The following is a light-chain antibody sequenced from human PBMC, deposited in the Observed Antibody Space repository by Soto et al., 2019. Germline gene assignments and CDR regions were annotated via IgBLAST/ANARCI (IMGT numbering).Light chain of an antibody. CDR1: SSNIGSNY. CDR3: FSYSRSDSYVFSYV. CDR2: SNN. Sequence: QSVLTQPPSASGTPGQRVTISCSGSSSNIGSNYVYWYQQLPGTAPKLLIYSNNQRPSGVPDRFSGSKSGTSASLAISGLRSEDEADYYCFSYSRSDSYVFSYVFGTGTKVTVL. J-gene: IGLJ1*01. V-gene: IGLV1-47*02.